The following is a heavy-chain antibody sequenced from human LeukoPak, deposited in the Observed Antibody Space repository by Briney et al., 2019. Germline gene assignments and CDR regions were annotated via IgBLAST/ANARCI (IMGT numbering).Heavy chain of an antibody. CDR2: IYHSGST. D-gene: IGHD1-1*01. J-gene: IGHJ1*01. CDR3: ARHMELSGTRGFPD. Sequence: SGTLSLTCAVSGGYISNWWSWVRQPPGKGLEWIGEIYHSGSTNSNPSLKDRVIISVDKSNNQFSLKLRSVTAADTAVYYCARHMELSGTRGFPDWGQGTLVTVSS. CDR1: GGYISNW. V-gene: IGHV4-4*02.